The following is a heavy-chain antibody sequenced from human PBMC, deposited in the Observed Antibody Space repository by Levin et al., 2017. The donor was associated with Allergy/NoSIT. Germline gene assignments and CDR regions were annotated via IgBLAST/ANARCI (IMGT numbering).Heavy chain of an antibody. Sequence: GGSLRLSCAASGFTFSDYYMSWIRQAPGKGLEWVSYISSSSSYTNYADSVKGRFTISRDNAKNSLYLQMNSLRAEDTAVYYCARGYYYGSGSYYNVGYWGQGTLVTVSS. CDR3: ARGYYYGSGSYYNVGY. D-gene: IGHD3-10*01. V-gene: IGHV3-11*05. CDR2: ISSSSSYT. CDR1: GFTFSDYY. J-gene: IGHJ4*02.